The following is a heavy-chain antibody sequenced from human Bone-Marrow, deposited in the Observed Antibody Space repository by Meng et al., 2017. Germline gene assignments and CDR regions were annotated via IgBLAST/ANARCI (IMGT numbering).Heavy chain of an antibody. CDR1: GFTFDDYA. CDR3: AELNGEGGFRDY. V-gene: IGHV3-9*01. D-gene: IGHD3-16*01. J-gene: IGHJ4*02. Sequence: FCAAFGFTFDDYAMYWVRQAPGKGLEWVSGISWNSGSIGYADSVKGRFTISRDNAKNSLYLQMNSLRAEDTALYYCAELNGEGGFRDYWGQGTLVTVSS. CDR2: ISWNSGSI.